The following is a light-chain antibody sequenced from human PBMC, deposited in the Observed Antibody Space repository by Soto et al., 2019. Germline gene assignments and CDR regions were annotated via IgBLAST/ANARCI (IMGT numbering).Light chain of an antibody. Sequence: EIALTQSPATLSLSPGERATLSCRASQSVSSYLAWYQQKPGQAPRLLIYDASNRATGIPARFSGSGSGTDFTLTISSLEPEDFAVYYCQQRSNWPLLTFGGGTKVEIK. CDR3: QQRSNWPLLT. CDR1: QSVSSY. V-gene: IGKV3-11*01. J-gene: IGKJ4*01. CDR2: DAS.